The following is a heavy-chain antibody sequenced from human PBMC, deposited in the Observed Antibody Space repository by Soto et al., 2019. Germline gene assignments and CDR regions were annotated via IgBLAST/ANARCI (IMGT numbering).Heavy chain of an antibody. CDR1: GGSISGYY. Sequence: ASETLSLTCTVSGGSISGYYWSWIRQSPGKGLEWIGYIYYTGSTNYNPSLKSRVTISVDTSKNQFSLKVGSVTAADTAVYYCARRKDTAHMDVWGQGTTLTVSS. CDR2: IYYTGST. J-gene: IGHJ6*02. V-gene: IGHV4-59*08. CDR3: ARRKDTAHMDV. D-gene: IGHD5-18*01.